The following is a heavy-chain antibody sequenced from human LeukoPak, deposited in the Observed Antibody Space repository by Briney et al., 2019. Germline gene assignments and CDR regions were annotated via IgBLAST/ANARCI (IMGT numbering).Heavy chain of an antibody. J-gene: IGHJ4*02. Sequence: PGGSLRLSCAAFGFTFSSYWMHWVRQAPGKGLVWVSRIKSDGSSTNYADSVKGRFTISRDNAKNTLYLQMNSLRADDPAGYYCARDSASYYHDYWGQGTLATVSS. D-gene: IGHD3-10*01. CDR1: GFTFSSYW. CDR3: ARDSASYYHDY. CDR2: IKSDGSST. V-gene: IGHV3-74*01.